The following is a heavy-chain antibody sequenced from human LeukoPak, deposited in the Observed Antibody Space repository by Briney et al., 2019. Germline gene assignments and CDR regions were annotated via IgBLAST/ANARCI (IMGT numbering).Heavy chain of an antibody. CDR1: GGSISSYY. CDR2: IYYSGGT. J-gene: IGHJ5*02. V-gene: IGHV4-59*01. D-gene: IGHD3-10*01. Sequence: SETLSLTCTVSGGSISSYYWSWIRQPPRKGLEWIGYIYYSGGTNYNPSLKSRVTISVDTSKNQFSLKLSSVTAADTAVYYCARDQVVRGTNWFDPWGQGTLVTVSS. CDR3: ARDQVVRGTNWFDP.